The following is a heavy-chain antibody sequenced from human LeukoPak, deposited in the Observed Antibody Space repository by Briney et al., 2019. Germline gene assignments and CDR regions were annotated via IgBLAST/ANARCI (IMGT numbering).Heavy chain of an antibody. CDR2: XXIKPDGWTT. J-gene: IGHJ4*02. CDR1: SXXW. D-gene: IGHD3-10*01. Sequence: SXXWMXXVRQXXXXXXEXXXXXXIKPDGWTTDYAAPGKGRFTIAREESKKPLYLQMNSLKTEDTAVYYCTTDVLLWFGDYGYWGQGTLVTVSS. V-gene: IGHV3-15*01. CDR3: TTDVLLWFGDYGY.